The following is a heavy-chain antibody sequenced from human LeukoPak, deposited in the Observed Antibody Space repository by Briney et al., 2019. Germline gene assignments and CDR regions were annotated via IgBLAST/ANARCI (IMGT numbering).Heavy chain of an antibody. D-gene: IGHD3-10*01. CDR3: ATRNYYASGRPFDY. J-gene: IGHJ4*02. CDR2: IGGSGESA. CDR1: GFTFSSYS. V-gene: IGHV3-23*01. Sequence: GGSLRLSCAASGFTFSSYSMAWVCQAPGKGLEWVSIIGGSGESAYYADSVKGRFTISRDNSKNTLYLQMNSLRAEDTAVYYCATRNYYASGRPFDYWGQGTLVTVSS.